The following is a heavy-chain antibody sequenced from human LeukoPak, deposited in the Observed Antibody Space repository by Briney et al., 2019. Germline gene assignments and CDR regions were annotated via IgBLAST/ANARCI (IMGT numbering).Heavy chain of an antibody. V-gene: IGHV1-18*01. CDR3: ARGAISSHGFDI. Sequence: GSVKVSCKASGYTFTDYHFSWVRQAPGQGLEWMGWIGTDNGNTNYAQKFQDRVTMTTDTSTTTAYMELRSLSSDDTAVYYCARGAISSHGFDIWGQGTMVTVSS. CDR2: IGTDNGNT. CDR1: GYTFTDYH. J-gene: IGHJ3*02. D-gene: IGHD3-3*01.